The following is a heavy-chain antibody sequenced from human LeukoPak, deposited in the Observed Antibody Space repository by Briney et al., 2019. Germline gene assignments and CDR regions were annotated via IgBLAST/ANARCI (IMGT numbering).Heavy chain of an antibody. CDR1: GFIIRSYS. Sequence: GGSLRLSCAASGFIIRSYSMSWVRQAPGKGLEWISHITDSSSAIHYADSVKGRFTISRDNAKNALYLQMNSLRAEDTAVYYCVRKSGSSGYPFDFWGQGTLVTVSS. V-gene: IGHV3-48*01. J-gene: IGHJ4*02. CDR2: ITDSSSAI. D-gene: IGHD3-22*01. CDR3: VRKSGSSGYPFDF.